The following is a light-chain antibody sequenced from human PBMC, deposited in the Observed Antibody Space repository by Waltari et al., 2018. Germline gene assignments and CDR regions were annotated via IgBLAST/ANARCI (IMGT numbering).Light chain of an antibody. V-gene: IGKV1-33*01. CDR3: QQYDNLPT. CDR2: DAS. J-gene: IGKJ3*01. Sequence: DVQMTQSPSSLSASVGDRVTITCQASQDISHYLNWFQQKPGKAPKLLIYDASNLETGVPSRFSGSGSGTDFSFTISSLLPEDIATYYCQQYDNLPTFGPGTKVDIK. CDR1: QDISHY.